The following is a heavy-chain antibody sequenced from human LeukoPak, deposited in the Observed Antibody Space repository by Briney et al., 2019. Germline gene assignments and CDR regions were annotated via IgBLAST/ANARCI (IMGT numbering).Heavy chain of an antibody. CDR3: AREVAAAGTNWFDP. J-gene: IGHJ5*02. CDR2: INPNSGGT. Sequence: ASVNVSCKASGYTFTGYYMHWVRQAPGQGREWMGWINPNSGGTNYAQKFQGRVTMTRDTSISTAYMELSRLRSDDTAVYYCAREVAAAGTNWFDPWGQGTLVTVSS. CDR1: GYTFTGYY. V-gene: IGHV1-2*02. D-gene: IGHD6-13*01.